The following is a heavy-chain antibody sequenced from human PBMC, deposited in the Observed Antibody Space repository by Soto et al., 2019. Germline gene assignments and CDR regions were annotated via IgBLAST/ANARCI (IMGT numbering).Heavy chain of an antibody. D-gene: IGHD2-21*02. J-gene: IGHJ5*02. V-gene: IGHV4-4*02. CDR1: GGTVASSHW. CDR3: AREIVTAGGDNYFDP. Sequence: SETLSLTCGVSGGTVASSHWWSWVRQSPGGGLEWIGNVYHTGDTNLNPSLQSRVTISVDKSNNQFSLRLNSLTAADTAVYFCAREIVTAGGDNYFDPWGPGTLVTVSS. CDR2: VYHTGDT.